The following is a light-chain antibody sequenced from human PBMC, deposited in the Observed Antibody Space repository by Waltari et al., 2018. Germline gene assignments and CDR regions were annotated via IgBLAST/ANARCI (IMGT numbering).Light chain of an antibody. Sequence: IVMTQSPATLSVSPAERATLSSRASQSVSTNLAWYQQKPGQAARLLIYGASTRATGLPARFSGSGSGTEFTLTISSMQSEDFAVYYCQQYNNWAATFGQGTKVEIK. CDR1: QSVSTN. CDR3: QQYNNWAAT. CDR2: GAS. V-gene: IGKV3-15*01. J-gene: IGKJ1*01.